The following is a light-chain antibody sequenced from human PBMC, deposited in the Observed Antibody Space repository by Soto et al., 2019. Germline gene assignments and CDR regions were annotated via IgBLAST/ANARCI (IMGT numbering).Light chain of an antibody. J-gene: IGLJ3*02. Sequence: QSALTQPRSVSGSPGQSVTISCTGTSSDVGAYDYVSWYQHHPGKAPKLMIYDVTKGPSGVPDRFSGSKSGNTAALTISGLQAEDEADYYCCSYAGTYTWVFGGGTKVTVL. CDR3: CSYAGTYTWV. V-gene: IGLV2-11*01. CDR2: DVT. CDR1: SSDVGAYDY.